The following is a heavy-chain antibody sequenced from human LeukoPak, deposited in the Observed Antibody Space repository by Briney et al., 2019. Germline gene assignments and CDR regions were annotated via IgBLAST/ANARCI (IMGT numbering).Heavy chain of an antibody. Sequence: GASVKVSCKASGYTFTSYYMHWVRQAPGQGLEWMGIINPSGGSTSYAQKFQGRVTMTRDTSTSTVYMELSSLRSEDTAVYYCARDLDTSDNYEILTGYPRYDAFDIWGQGTMVTVSS. CDR3: ARDLDTSDNYEILTGYPRYDAFDI. V-gene: IGHV1-46*01. J-gene: IGHJ3*02. CDR2: INPSGGST. D-gene: IGHD3-9*01. CDR1: GYTFTSYY.